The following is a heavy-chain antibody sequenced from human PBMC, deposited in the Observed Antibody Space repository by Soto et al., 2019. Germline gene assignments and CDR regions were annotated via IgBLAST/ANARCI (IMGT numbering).Heavy chain of an antibody. D-gene: IGHD6-13*01. V-gene: IGHV1-69*02. J-gene: IGHJ5*02. CDR1: GGTFSSYT. CDR3: ARLIAAAGTRWFDP. CDR2: IIPILGIA. Sequence: QVQLVQSGAEVKKPGSSVKVSCKASGGTFSSYTISWVRQAPGQGLEWMGRIIPILGIANYAQKFQGRVTITAEKSTSTAYMELSSLRSEDTAAYYCARLIAAAGTRWFDPWGQGTLVTVSS.